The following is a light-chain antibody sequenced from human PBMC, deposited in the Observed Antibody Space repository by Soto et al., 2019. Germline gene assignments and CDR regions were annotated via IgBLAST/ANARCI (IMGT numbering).Light chain of an antibody. CDR3: SSLTGSNYV. CDR1: ISDVGGYNF. V-gene: IGLV2-14*03. CDR2: DVS. Sequence: QSALTQPASVSGSPGQSITISCTGTISDVGGYNFVSWYQQYPGKPPKLMICDVSNRPSGVANRFSGSKSGNTASLTISGLQAEDEADYYCSSLTGSNYVFGTGTTLTVL. J-gene: IGLJ1*01.